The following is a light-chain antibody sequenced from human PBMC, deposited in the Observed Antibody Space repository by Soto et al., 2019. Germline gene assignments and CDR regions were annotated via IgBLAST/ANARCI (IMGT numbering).Light chain of an antibody. V-gene: IGLV2-8*01. CDR3: SSYAGSFWV. CDR2: EVS. J-gene: IGLJ3*02. Sequence: QSALTQPPSASGSPGQSVTISCTGTSSDVGGYNYVSWYQQHPGKAPKVMIYEVSKRPSGVPDRFSGSKSGNTASLTVSGLQTEDEADYYCSSYAGSFWVFGGGTNLTVL. CDR1: SSDVGGYNY.